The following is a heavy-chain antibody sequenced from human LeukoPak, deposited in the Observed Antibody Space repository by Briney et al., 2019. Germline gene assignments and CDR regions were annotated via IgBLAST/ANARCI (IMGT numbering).Heavy chain of an antibody. Sequence: ASVKVSCKASGYTFTDFGISWVRQAPGQGLEWMGWISAYNGDRSYAQKFQGRVTMTTGTSTSTAYMEVRSLRSDDTAVYYCTRDLGVDTTMIFFDYWGQGSLVTVSS. CDR3: TRDLGVDTTMIFFDY. J-gene: IGHJ4*02. D-gene: IGHD5-18*01. V-gene: IGHV1-18*01. CDR2: ISAYNGDR. CDR1: GYTFTDFG.